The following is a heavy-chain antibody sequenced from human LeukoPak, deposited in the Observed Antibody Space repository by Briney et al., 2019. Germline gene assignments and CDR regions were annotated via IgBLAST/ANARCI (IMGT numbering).Heavy chain of an antibody. CDR3: ARADIRAIASSGWYGFDY. J-gene: IGHJ4*02. V-gene: IGHV1-18*01. CDR1: GYTFTSYV. Sequence: ASVKVSCKASGYTFTSYVISWVRQAPGQGLERMGWISAYNGNTNYAQKFQGRVTMTTDTSTSTAFMELRSLRSDDTAVYYCARADIRAIASSGWYGFDYWGQGTLVTVSS. CDR2: ISAYNGNT. D-gene: IGHD6-19*01.